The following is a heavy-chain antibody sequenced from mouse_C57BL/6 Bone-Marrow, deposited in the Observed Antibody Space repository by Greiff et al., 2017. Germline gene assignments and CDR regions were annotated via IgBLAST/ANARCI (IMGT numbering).Heavy chain of an antibody. CDR3: ARDRGGYFDV. CDR2: ISDGGSYT. D-gene: IGHD3-1*01. V-gene: IGHV5-4*01. Sequence: EVKLMESGGGLVKPGGSLKLSCAASGFTFSSYAMSRVRQTPEKRLEWVATISDGGSYTYYPDNVKGRFTISRDNAKNNLYLQMSHLKSEDTAMYYCARDRGGYFDVWGTGTTVTVSS. CDR1: GFTFSSYA. J-gene: IGHJ1*03.